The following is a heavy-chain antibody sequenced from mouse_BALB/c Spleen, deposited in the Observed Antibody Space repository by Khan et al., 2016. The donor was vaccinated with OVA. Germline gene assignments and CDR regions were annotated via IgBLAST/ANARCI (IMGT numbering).Heavy chain of an antibody. J-gene: IGHJ4*01. CDR3: ARQPYYHYYVMDY. CDR1: GFSLTNYG. Sequence: QVQLKESGPGLVAPSQSLSITCTILGFSLTNYGVHWVRQPPGKGLEWLVVIWSDGSTTYNSALKSRLSISKDKSKSQVFLKMNSLQTDDTAMYYCARQPYYHYYVMDYWGQGTSVTVSS. V-gene: IGHV2-6-1*01. D-gene: IGHD2-10*01. CDR2: IWSDGST.